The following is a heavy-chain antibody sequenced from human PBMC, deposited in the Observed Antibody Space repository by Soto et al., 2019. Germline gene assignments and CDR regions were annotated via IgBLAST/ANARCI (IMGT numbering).Heavy chain of an antibody. CDR3: ARVGRLVLRFLEWLPMAWFDP. CDR1: GGSISSGDYY. D-gene: IGHD3-3*01. J-gene: IGHJ5*02. Sequence: SETLSLTCTVSGGSISSGDYYWSWIRQPPGKGLEWIGYIYYSGSTYYNPSLKSRVTISVDTSKNQFSLKLSSVTAADTAVYYCARVGRLVLRFLEWLPMAWFDPWGQGTLVTVSS. V-gene: IGHV4-30-4*01. CDR2: IYYSGST.